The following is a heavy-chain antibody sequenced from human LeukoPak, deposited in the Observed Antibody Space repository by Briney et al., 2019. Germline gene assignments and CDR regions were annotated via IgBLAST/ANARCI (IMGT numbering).Heavy chain of an antibody. V-gene: IGHV4-34*01. CDR1: GGSFSGYY. CDR2: INQSGST. J-gene: IGHJ4*02. D-gene: IGHD3/OR15-3a*01. Sequence: PSETLSLTCAVYGGSFSGYYWSWIRQPPGKGLEWIGEINQSGSTNYNPSLKSRVTISVDTSKNQFSLKLSSVTAADTAVYYCARQTGSGLFILPGGQGTLVTVSS. CDR3: ARQTGSGLFILP.